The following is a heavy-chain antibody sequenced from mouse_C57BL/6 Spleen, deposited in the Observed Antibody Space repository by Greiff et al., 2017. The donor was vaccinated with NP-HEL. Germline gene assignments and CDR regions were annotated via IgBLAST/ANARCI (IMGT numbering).Heavy chain of an antibody. Sequence: EVQGVESGGGLVKPGGSLKLSCAASGFTFSDYGMHWVRQAPEKGLEWVAYISSGSSTIYYADTVKGRFTISRDNAKNTLFLQRTSLRSEDTAMYYCARGDRIDYWGQGTTLTVSS. CDR2: ISSGSSTI. CDR3: ARGDRIDY. CDR1: GFTFSDYG. D-gene: IGHD2-14*01. J-gene: IGHJ2*01. V-gene: IGHV5-17*01.